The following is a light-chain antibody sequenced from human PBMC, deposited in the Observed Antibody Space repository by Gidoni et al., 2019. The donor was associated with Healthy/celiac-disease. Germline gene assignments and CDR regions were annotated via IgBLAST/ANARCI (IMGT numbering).Light chain of an antibody. Sequence: EIVMTQSPATLSVSQGERATLSCRASQSVSSNLAWYQKKPGQAPRLLIYGASTRAAGIPAMVSGSGSATEFTLTISSLQYEDCAVYYIQHYNNCLLFGGGTKVEIK. CDR3: QHYNNCLL. CDR1: QSVSSN. J-gene: IGKJ4*01. CDR2: GAS. V-gene: IGKV3-15*01.